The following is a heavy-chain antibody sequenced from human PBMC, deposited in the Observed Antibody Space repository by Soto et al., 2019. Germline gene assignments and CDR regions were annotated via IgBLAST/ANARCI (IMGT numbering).Heavy chain of an antibody. V-gene: IGHV3-23*01. CDR3: AKGDCSGGSCYRVVRGYYFDY. J-gene: IGHJ4*02. D-gene: IGHD2-15*01. CDR1: GFTFSSYA. Sequence: EVQLLESGGGLVQPGGSLRLSCAASGFTFSSYAMSWVRQAPGKGLEWVSAISGSGGSTYYADSVKGRFTISRDNSKNTLYLQMNSLRAEDTAVYYCAKGDCSGGSCYRVVRGYYFDYWGQGTLVTVSS. CDR2: ISGSGGST.